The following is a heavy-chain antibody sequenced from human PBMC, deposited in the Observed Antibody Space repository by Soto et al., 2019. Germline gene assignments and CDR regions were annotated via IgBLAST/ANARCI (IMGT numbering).Heavy chain of an antibody. CDR2: ISADGNTK. J-gene: IGHJ4*02. CDR1: GFTFSSYV. Sequence: QEQLVESGGGVVQPGRSLRLSCTASGFTFSSYVFHWIRQNPGKGLAWVAVISADGNTKVYADSVKGRFTISRDYSKNMVYLHMNSLTTDDTGVYYCVRAVRDADERWGQGTLVTVSS. V-gene: IGHV3-30-3*01. D-gene: IGHD3-10*01. CDR3: VRAVRDADER.